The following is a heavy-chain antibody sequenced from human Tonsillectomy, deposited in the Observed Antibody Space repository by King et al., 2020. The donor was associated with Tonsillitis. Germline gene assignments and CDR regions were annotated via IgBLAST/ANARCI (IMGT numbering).Heavy chain of an antibody. CDR3: ARDLVDTDMVIDFYFLTDV. Sequence: QLVQSGAEVKKPGASVKVSCKASGYTFTTSGISWVRQAPGQGLEWLGWISPYFGNTKYAQKFQGRVTMTADTSTSPAYMVLRSLRSDDTAVYYCARDLVDTDMVIDFYFLTDVWGQGTTVTVSS. CDR1: GYTFTTSG. J-gene: IGHJ6*02. V-gene: IGHV1-18*01. D-gene: IGHD5-18*01. CDR2: ISPYFGNT.